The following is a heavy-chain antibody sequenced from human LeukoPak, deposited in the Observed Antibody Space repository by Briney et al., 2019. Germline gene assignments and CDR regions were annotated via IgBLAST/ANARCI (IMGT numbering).Heavy chain of an antibody. V-gene: IGHV4-59*11. J-gene: IGHJ4*02. Sequence: PSETLSLTCTVSGGSISSHYWGWIRQPPGKGLEWIGYIYYSGSTNYNPSLKSRVTISVDTSKNQFSLKLSSVTAADTAVYYCARRAVAGFDYWGQGTLVTVSS. CDR1: GGSISSHY. CDR3: ARRAVAGFDY. CDR2: IYYSGST. D-gene: IGHD6-19*01.